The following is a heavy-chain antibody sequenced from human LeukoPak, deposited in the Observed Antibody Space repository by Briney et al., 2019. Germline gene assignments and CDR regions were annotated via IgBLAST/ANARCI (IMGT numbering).Heavy chain of an antibody. CDR3: ARGRYYDSSDSRDY. CDR1: GGTFSSYA. J-gene: IGHJ4*02. V-gene: IGHV1-69*13. CDR2: IIPIFGTA. Sequence: GASVKVSCKASGGTFSSYAISWVRQAPGQGLEWMGGIIPIFGTANYAQKFQGRVTITADESTSTAYMELSSLRSEDTAVYYCARGRYYDSSDSRDYWGQGTLVTVSS. D-gene: IGHD3-22*01.